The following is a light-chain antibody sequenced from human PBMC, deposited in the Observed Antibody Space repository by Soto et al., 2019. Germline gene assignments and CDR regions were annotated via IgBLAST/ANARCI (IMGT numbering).Light chain of an antibody. V-gene: IGKV3-20*01. CDR3: QKYGSSLT. J-gene: IGKJ4*01. CDR1: QSVSSSY. CDR2: GAS. Sequence: EIVLTQSPGTLSLSPGERATLSCRASQSVSSSYLAWYQQKPGQAPRLLIYGASSRATGIPDRFSGSGSGTDFTLTISRLEPEDFAVYYCQKYGSSLTLGGGTKVDIK.